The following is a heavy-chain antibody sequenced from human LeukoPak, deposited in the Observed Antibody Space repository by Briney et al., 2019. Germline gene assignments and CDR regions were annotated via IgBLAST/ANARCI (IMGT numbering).Heavy chain of an antibody. CDR2: ISSSSSYI. Sequence: GGSLRLSCAASGFTFSTYSMNWVRQAPGKGLEWVSSISSSSSYIYYADSVKGRFTISRDNAKNSLYLQMNSLRAEDTAVYYCARKGGSEGFDYWGQGTLVTVSS. CDR3: ARKGGSEGFDY. V-gene: IGHV3-21*01. J-gene: IGHJ4*02. D-gene: IGHD1-26*01. CDR1: GFTFSTYS.